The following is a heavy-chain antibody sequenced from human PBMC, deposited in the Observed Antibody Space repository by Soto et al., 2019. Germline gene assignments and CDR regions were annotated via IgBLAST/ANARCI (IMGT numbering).Heavy chain of an antibody. Sequence: GGSLRLSCAASGFTFSSYAMHWVRQAPGKGLEWVAVISYDGSNKYYADSVKGRFTISRDNSKNTLYLQMNSLRAEDTAVYYCARDYIGSGYPYYYFYGMDVWGQGTTVAVSS. V-gene: IGHV3-30-3*01. CDR1: GFTFSSYA. CDR3: ARDYIGSGYPYYYFYGMDV. D-gene: IGHD6-13*01. J-gene: IGHJ6*02. CDR2: ISYDGSNK.